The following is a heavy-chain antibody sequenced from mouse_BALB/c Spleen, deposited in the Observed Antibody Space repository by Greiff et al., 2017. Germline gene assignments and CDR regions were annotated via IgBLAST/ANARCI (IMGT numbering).Heavy chain of an antibody. CDR1: GFTFSSYT. CDR3: TREGEYRYGDY. V-gene: IGHV5-6-4*01. CDR2: ISSGGSYT. D-gene: IGHD2-14*01. Sequence: DVMLVESGGGLVKPGGSLKLSCAASGFTFSSYTMSWVRQTPEKRLEWVATISSGGSYTYYPDSVKGRFTISRDNAKNTLYLQMSSLKSEDTAMYYCTREGEYRYGDYWGQGTTLAVSS. J-gene: IGHJ2*01.